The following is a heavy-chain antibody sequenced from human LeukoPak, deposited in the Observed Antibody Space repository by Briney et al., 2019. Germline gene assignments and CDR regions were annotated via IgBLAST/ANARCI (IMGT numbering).Heavy chain of an antibody. V-gene: IGHV3-74*01. J-gene: IGHJ4*02. CDR2: ITSDGRTT. CDR3: ARDRYYVPDY. Sequence: GGSLRLSCAASGFSVGSNYMTWVRQGPGRGLVWVSRITSDGRTTIYADSVKGRFSISRDNSKNTLFLQMNSLRADDTAVYYCARDRYYVPDYWGQGTLVTVSS. D-gene: IGHD3-16*01. CDR1: GFSVGSNY.